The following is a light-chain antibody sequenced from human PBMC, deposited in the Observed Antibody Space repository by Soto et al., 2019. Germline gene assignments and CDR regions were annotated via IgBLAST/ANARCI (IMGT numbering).Light chain of an antibody. J-gene: IGKJ1*01. CDR2: AAS. CDR1: QGIRND. CDR3: LQDYNSPRT. V-gene: IGKV1-6*01. Sequence: ALQMTQSASYLCGSVGDRFTVTCRASQGIRNDLGWYQQKPGKAPKLLIYAASSLPSGVPSRFRGSGSGTDFTLTISSLQPEDFATYYCLQDYNSPRTFGQGTKVDIK.